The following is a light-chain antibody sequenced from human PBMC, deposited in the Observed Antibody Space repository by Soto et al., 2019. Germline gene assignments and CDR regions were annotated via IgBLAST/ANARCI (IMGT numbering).Light chain of an antibody. J-gene: IGLJ1*01. Sequence: QSGLTQPPSVSGAAGQRVTIAGAGSSSNIGAGYDVHWYQQLPGTAPKLLIYANSNRPSGVPDRFSGSKSGTSASLVITGLQAEDEADYYCQSYDSSLYGYVFGSGTKVTVL. CDR2: ANS. CDR3: QSYDSSLYGYV. V-gene: IGLV1-40*01. CDR1: SSNIGAGYD.